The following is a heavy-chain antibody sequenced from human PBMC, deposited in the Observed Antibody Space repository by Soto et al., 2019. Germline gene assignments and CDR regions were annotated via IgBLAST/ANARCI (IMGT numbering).Heavy chain of an antibody. Sequence: GGSLRLSCAASGFTFSSYGMHWVRQAPGKGLEWVAVISYDGSNKYYADSVKGRFTISRDNSKNTLYLQMNSLRAEDTAVYYCANAQDQDYYYYYGMDVWGQGTTVTVSS. J-gene: IGHJ6*02. V-gene: IGHV3-30*18. D-gene: IGHD2-2*01. CDR3: ANAQDQDYYYYYGMDV. CDR2: ISYDGSNK. CDR1: GFTFSSYG.